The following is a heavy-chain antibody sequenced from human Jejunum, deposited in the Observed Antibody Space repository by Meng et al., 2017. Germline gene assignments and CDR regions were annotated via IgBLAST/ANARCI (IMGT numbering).Heavy chain of an antibody. V-gene: IGHV4-39*07. J-gene: IGHJ4*02. CDR2: IYYSGST. Sequence: SETLSLTCTVSGASVTSISSSYYWGWIRQSPGKGLEWIGGIYYSGSTFYNPSLKTAVTISLDTSKNQFSLRMTSVTASDTAVYFCARAFIDVSYPGSRTYYRYFDFWGQGTLVTVSS. D-gene: IGHD1-26*01. CDR3: ARAFIDVSYPGSRTYYRYFDF. CDR1: GASVTSISSSYY.